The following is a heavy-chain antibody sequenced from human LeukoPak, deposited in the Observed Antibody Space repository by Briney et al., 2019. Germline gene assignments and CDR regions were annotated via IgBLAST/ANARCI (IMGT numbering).Heavy chain of an antibody. CDR1: GFTVSSNY. Sequence: GGSLRLSCAASGFTVSSNYMGWVRQAPGKGLEWVSVIYSGGSTYYADSVKGRFTISRDNSKNTLYLQMNSLRAEDTAVYYCAIRGRYYDFWSGIVDYWGQGTLVTVSS. D-gene: IGHD3-3*01. V-gene: IGHV3-66*02. CDR3: AIRGRYYDFWSGIVDY. CDR2: IYSGGST. J-gene: IGHJ4*02.